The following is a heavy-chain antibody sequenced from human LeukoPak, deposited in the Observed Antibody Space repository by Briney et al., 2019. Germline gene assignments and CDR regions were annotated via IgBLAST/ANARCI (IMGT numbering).Heavy chain of an antibody. J-gene: IGHJ4*02. Sequence: PGGSLRLSCVASGFTFSSYSMNWVRQAPGKGLEWVSYISSSSSTIHYADSVKGRFTISRDNAKNSLYLQMGSLRAEDTALYYCARPQPYGGEGAFDYWGQGTPVTVSS. V-gene: IGHV3-48*04. D-gene: IGHD4-23*01. CDR2: ISSSSSTI. CDR3: ARPQPYGGEGAFDY. CDR1: GFTFSSYS.